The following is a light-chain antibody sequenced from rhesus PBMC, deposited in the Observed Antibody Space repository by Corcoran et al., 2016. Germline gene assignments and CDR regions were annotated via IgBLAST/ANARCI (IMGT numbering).Light chain of an antibody. CDR1: QGISNS. CDR3: QQHNTYPPS. Sequence: DIQLTQSPSSLSASVGDTVTITCRASQGISNSLAWYQQKPGKAPKPLLNYASNLESGVPSRFSGSGSGTEFTLTISSLQPEYLAVYYSQQHNTYPPSFGQGTKVEI. CDR2: YAS. V-gene: IGKV1S14*01. J-gene: IGKJ2*01.